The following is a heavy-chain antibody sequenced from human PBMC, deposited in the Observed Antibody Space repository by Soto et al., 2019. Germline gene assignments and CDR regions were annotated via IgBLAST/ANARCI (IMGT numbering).Heavy chain of an antibody. CDR3: ARESEDLTSNFDY. CDR2: ISSTTNYI. CDR1: GFIFTRYS. Sequence: GGALRLSCAASGFIFTRYSMNWVRQAPGKGLEWVSSISSTTNYIYYGDSMKGRFTISRDNAKNSLYLEMNSLRAEDTAVYYCARESEDLTSNFDYWGQGTLVTVSS. J-gene: IGHJ4*02. V-gene: IGHV3-21*06.